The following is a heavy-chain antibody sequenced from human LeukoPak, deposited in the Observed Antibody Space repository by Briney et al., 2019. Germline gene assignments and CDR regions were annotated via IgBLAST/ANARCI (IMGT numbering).Heavy chain of an antibody. CDR2: IYPGDSDT. D-gene: IGHD3-10*01. CDR3: ASHTSTYYYRSGSFSAFDI. CDR1: GYTFTTYW. J-gene: IGHJ3*02. Sequence: GGSLKISCKASGYTFTTYWIGWVRQMPGKGLEWMGIIYPGDSDTRYSPSFQGQVTISADKSISTAYLQWSSLKASDTATYYCASHTSTYYYRSGSFSAFDIWGQGTLVTVYS. V-gene: IGHV5-51*01.